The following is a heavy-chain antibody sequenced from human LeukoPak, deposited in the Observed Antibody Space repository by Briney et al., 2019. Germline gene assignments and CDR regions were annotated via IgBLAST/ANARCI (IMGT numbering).Heavy chain of an antibody. CDR2: MYNSGST. CDR1: GRSISSSY. J-gene: IGHJ4*02. D-gene: IGHD4-17*01. V-gene: IGHV4-59*01. Sequence: SQTLSPTSPLSGRSISSSYWSWIRPPPGKGLEWIAYMYNSGSTNYNPSLKSRVTISIDTPKNQFSLKLSSLTAADTAIYYCARGIESYGDYGYWGQGILVTVSS. CDR3: ARGIESYGDYGY.